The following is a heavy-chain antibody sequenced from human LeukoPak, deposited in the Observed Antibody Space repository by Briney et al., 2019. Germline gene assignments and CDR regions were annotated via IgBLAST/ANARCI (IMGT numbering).Heavy chain of an antibody. V-gene: IGHV3-48*03. Sequence: GSLRLSCEASGLTFSNYEMNWVRQAPGKGLEWVSYISYRVSTVYYAASVKGRFTISRDNAKNSLYLQMNSLRAEDTAVYYCARAIASGYDFDYWGQGTLVTVSS. D-gene: IGHD3-22*01. CDR2: ISYRVSTV. CDR3: ARAIASGYDFDY. CDR1: GLTFSNYE. J-gene: IGHJ4*02.